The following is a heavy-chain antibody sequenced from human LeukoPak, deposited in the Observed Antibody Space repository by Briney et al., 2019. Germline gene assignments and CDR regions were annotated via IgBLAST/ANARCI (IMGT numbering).Heavy chain of an antibody. CDR3: ARDWTFAFDI. Sequence: GGSLRLSCTASGFTFSTYWMTWVRQAPGKGLEWVANIMQDGSEKNYVDSVKGRFFISRDNAKSSLYLQMNSLRDEDTAVYYCARDWTFAFDIWGQGTMVTVSS. CDR1: GFTFSTYW. CDR2: IMQDGSEK. J-gene: IGHJ3*02. D-gene: IGHD3/OR15-3a*01. V-gene: IGHV3-7*01.